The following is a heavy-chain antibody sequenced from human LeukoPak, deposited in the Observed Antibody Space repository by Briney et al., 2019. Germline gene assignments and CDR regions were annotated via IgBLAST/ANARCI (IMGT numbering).Heavy chain of an antibody. Sequence: GGSLRLSCAASGFTFSYFGLHWVRQAPGKGLEWVAFIPYDGSNKFYADSVKGRFTISRDNSKNTLYLQMSSLRAEDTAVYYCAKGVGGSANYYYMDVWGKGTTVTVSS. D-gene: IGHD3-10*01. V-gene: IGHV3-30*02. CDR2: IPYDGSNK. CDR1: GFTFSYFG. J-gene: IGHJ6*03. CDR3: AKGVGGSANYYYMDV.